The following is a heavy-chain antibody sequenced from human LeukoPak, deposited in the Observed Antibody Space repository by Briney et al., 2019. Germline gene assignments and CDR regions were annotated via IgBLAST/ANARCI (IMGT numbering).Heavy chain of an antibody. CDR2: IKQDGSEK. D-gene: IGHD6-13*01. CDR3: ARRPNPPVGAAAGTLFDY. V-gene: IGHV3-7*01. J-gene: IGHJ4*02. CDR1: GFTFSSYW. Sequence: GVSLRLSCAASGFTFSSYWMSWVRQAPGKGLEWVANIKQDGSEKYYVDSVKGRFTISRDNAKNSLYLQMNSLRAEDTAVYYCARRPNPPVGAAAGTLFDYWGQGTLVTVSS.